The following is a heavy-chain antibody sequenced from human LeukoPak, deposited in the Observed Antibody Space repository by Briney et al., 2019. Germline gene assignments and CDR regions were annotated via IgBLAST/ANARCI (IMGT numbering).Heavy chain of an antibody. CDR1: GYTFTGYY. D-gene: IGHD6-6*01. CDR3: ARDASGFDP. Sequence: ASVQVSCKASGYTFTGYYMNWVRQAPGQGLEWMGWINPNSGGTNYAQKFQGRVTMTRDTSISTAYMELSRLRSDDTAVYFCARDASGFDPWGQGTLVTVSS. CDR2: INPNSGGT. J-gene: IGHJ5*02. V-gene: IGHV1-2*02.